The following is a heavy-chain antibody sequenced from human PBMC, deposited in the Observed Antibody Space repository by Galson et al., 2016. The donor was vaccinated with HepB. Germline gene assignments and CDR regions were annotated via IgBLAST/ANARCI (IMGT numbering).Heavy chain of an antibody. CDR3: ARAPEGDIVVAGTMGY. D-gene: IGHD6-19*01. J-gene: IGHJ4*02. CDR1: GFTFSSYD. Sequence: SLRLSCAASGFTFSSYDMHWVRQATGKGLEWVSGIDTAGGTSYLGSVKGRFTISRENAKNSLYLQMNSLRVGDTAVYYCARAPEGDIVVAGTMGYWGQGTLITVS. V-gene: IGHV3-13*01. CDR2: IDTAGGT.